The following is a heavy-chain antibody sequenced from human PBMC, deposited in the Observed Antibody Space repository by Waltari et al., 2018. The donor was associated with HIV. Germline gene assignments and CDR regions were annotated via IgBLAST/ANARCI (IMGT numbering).Heavy chain of an antibody. CDR2: IYYRGST. D-gene: IGHD5-18*01. J-gene: IGHJ6*02. Sequence: QVQLQESGPGLVKPSETLSLTCTVSGGSISSYYWSWIRQPPGKGLEWIGYIYYRGSTNYNPSLKSRVTISVDTSKNQFSLKLSSVTAADTAVYYCARVSPVDTAIFPHYYYGMDVWGQGTTVTVSS. CDR3: ARVSPVDTAIFPHYYYGMDV. V-gene: IGHV4-59*01. CDR1: GGSISSYY.